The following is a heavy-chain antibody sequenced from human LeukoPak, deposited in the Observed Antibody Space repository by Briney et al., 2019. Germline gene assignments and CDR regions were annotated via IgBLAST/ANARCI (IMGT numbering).Heavy chain of an antibody. V-gene: IGHV3-23*01. CDR3: ARGGWFIVDY. CDR1: GFSISTYG. CDR2: ISGSGRNT. D-gene: IGHD3-10*01. Sequence: GRSLRLSCAASGFSISTYGMHWVRQAPGKGLEWVSAISGSGRNTYYADSVKGRFTISRDNSKNTLYLRMDSLTAEDTAVYYCARGGWFIVDYWGQGTLVTVSS. J-gene: IGHJ4*02.